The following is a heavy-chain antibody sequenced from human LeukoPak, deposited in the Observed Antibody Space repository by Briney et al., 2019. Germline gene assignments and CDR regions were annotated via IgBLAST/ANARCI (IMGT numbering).Heavy chain of an antibody. D-gene: IGHD3-16*02. V-gene: IGHV1-2*02. Sequence: ASVKVSCKASGYTFTGYYMHWVRQAPGQGLEWMGWINPNSGGTNYAQKFQGRVTMTRDTSISTAYMELSRLRSDDTAVYYCARSGAFGGVIVPGFDYWGQGTLVTVSS. CDR3: ARSGAFGGVIVPGFDY. CDR2: INPNSGGT. CDR1: GYTFTGYY. J-gene: IGHJ4*02.